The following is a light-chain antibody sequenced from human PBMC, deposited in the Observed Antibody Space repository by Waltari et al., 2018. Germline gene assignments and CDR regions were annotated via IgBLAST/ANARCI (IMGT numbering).Light chain of an antibody. CDR2: EVS. CDR1: SSDVGAYNF. V-gene: IGLV2-14*01. CDR3: SSYTSSSTLPYV. J-gene: IGLJ1*01. Sequence: QSALTQPASVSGSPGQSITISCTGTSSDVGAYNFVSWYQQHPGKAPKVMIYEVSNRSSGGSNRFSGSKSGNTSSLTISGLQAEDEADDYCSSYTSSSTLPYVFGTGTKVSVL.